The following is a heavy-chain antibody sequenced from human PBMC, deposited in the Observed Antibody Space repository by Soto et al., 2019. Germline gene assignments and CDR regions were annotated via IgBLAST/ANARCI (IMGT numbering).Heavy chain of an antibody. Sequence: GGSLRLSCAASGFTFSGYGMHWVRQAPGKGPEWVAVISYDGSNKYYADSVKGRFTISRDNSKNTVYLQMNSLRTEDTAVYYCAKDVPNTSGYLNWFDPWGQGTLVTVSS. D-gene: IGHD3-22*01. CDR2: ISYDGSNK. J-gene: IGHJ5*02. CDR3: AKDVPNTSGYLNWFDP. CDR1: GFTFSGYG. V-gene: IGHV3-30*18.